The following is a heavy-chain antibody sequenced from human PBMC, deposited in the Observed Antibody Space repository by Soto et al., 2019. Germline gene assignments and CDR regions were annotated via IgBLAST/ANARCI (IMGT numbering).Heavy chain of an antibody. D-gene: IGHD4-17*01. J-gene: IGHJ4*02. CDR2: ISAYNGNT. Sequence: ASVKVSFKASGYTFTSYGISWVRQAPGQGLEWMGWISAYNGNTNYAQKLQGRVTMTTDTSTSTAYMELRSLRSDDTAVYYCARDGALTTVTPIDYWGQGTLVTVSS. V-gene: IGHV1-18*01. CDR3: ARDGALTTVTPIDY. CDR1: GYTFTSYG.